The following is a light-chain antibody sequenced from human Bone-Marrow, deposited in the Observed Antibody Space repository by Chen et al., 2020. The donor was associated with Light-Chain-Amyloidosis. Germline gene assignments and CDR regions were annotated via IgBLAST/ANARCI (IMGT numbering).Light chain of an antibody. CDR3: QSADSSGTYEVI. CDR2: RDI. V-gene: IGLV3-25*03. J-gene: IGLJ2*01. CDR1: DLPTKY. Sequence: SYELTQPPSVSVSPGQTARITCSGDDLPTKYAYWYQQKPGQAPVLVIHRDIERPSGISERFSGSGSGTTATLTISGVQAEDEADYHCQSADSSGTYEVIFGGGTKLTVL.